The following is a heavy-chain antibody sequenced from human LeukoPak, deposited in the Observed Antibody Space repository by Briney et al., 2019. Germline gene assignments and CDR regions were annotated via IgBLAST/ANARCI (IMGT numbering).Heavy chain of an antibody. D-gene: IGHD3-3*01. CDR3: AKDRSYDFWSGYSYGMDV. CDR1: GFTFNTYT. V-gene: IGHV3-23*01. J-gene: IGHJ6*02. Sequence: GGSLRLSCAASGFTFNTYTMNWVRRAPGKGLEWVSAISGSGGSTYYADSVKGRFTISRDNSKDTLYLQMNSLRAEDTAVYYCAKDRSYDFWSGYSYGMDVWGQGTTVTVSS. CDR2: ISGSGGST.